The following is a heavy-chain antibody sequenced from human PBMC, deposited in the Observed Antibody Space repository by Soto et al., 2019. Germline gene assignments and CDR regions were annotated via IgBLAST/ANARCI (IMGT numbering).Heavy chain of an antibody. J-gene: IGHJ5*02. D-gene: IGHD2-2*02. Sequence: PGGSLRLSCAASGFTFSSYAMSWVRQAPGKGLEWVAVISGSSGGTYYADSVKGRFAISRDNSKNTLYLQMNSLRAEDTAVYYCAKDRGSGSTSWYNGWFDPWGQGTLVTVSS. V-gene: IGHV3-23*01. CDR3: AKDRGSGSTSWYNGWFDP. CDR1: GFTFSSYA. CDR2: ISGSSGGT.